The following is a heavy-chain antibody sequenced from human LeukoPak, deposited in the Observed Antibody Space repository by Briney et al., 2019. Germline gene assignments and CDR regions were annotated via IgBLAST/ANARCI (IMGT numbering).Heavy chain of an antibody. CDR1: GGSISSGGYS. Sequence: PSETLSLTCAVSGGSISSGGYSWSWIRQPPGKGLEWIGYIYHSGSTYYNPSLKSRVTISVDRSKNQFSLKLSSVTAADTAVYYCARVNYGSGSLYFDYWGQGTLVTVSS. V-gene: IGHV4-30-2*01. D-gene: IGHD3-10*01. CDR3: ARVNYGSGSLYFDY. J-gene: IGHJ4*02. CDR2: IYHSGST.